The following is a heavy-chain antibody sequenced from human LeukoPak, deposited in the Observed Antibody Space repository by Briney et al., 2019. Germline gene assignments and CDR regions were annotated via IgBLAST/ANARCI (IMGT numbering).Heavy chain of an antibody. CDR2: IYSGGST. CDR3: ARDPVAGEPGKGKPKDY. Sequence: GGSLRLSCAASGFTVSSNYMSWVRQAPGKGLEWVSVIYSGGSTYYADSVKGRFTISRDNSKNTLYLQMNSLRAEDTAVYYCARDPVAGEPGKGKPKDYWGQGTLVPVSS. J-gene: IGHJ4*02. CDR1: GFTVSSNY. D-gene: IGHD1-14*01. V-gene: IGHV3-66*02.